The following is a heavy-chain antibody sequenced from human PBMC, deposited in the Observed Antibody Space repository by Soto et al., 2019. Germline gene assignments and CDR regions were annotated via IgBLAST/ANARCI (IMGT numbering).Heavy chain of an antibody. Sequence: QERLVQSGAEVRKPGSSVKVSCKVTGGTSTRYAINWVRQAPGQGLEWMGGIVPMFGTSNYAQKFQGRVTITADTSTIIAYMELRSLRSEDTAVYYCNRGSEYDFWSGYLWGQGTLVSVSS. D-gene: IGHD3-3*01. CDR1: GGTSTRYA. V-gene: IGHV1-69*06. CDR3: NRGSEYDFWSGYL. J-gene: IGHJ4*02. CDR2: IVPMFGTS.